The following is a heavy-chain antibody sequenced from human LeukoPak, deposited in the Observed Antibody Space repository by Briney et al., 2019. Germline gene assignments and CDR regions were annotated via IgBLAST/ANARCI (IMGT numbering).Heavy chain of an antibody. Sequence: VASVKVSCKASGFTFTSSAVQWVRQARGQRLEGIGWIVVGSGNTNYAQKFQERVTITRDMSTSTAYMELSSLRSEDTAVYYCAAKGYQLLSYYYYYMDVWGKGTTVTVSS. J-gene: IGHJ6*03. CDR3: AAKGYQLLSYYYYYMDV. V-gene: IGHV1-58*01. CDR2: IVVGSGNT. D-gene: IGHD2-2*01. CDR1: GFTFTSSA.